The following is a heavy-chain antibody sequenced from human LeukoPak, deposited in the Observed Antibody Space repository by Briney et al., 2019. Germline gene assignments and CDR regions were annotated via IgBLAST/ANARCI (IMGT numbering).Heavy chain of an antibody. V-gene: IGHV1-69*13. J-gene: IGHJ4*02. CDR3: ARGSRGSGSGWSSFDY. D-gene: IGHD6-19*01. CDR1: GGTFSSYA. CDR2: IIPIFGTA. Sequence: SVKVSCKASGGTFSSYAISWVRQAPGQGLEWMGGIIPIFGTANYAQKFQGRVRITADESTSTAYMELSSLRSEDTAVYYCARGSRGSGSGWSSFDYWGQGTLVTVSS.